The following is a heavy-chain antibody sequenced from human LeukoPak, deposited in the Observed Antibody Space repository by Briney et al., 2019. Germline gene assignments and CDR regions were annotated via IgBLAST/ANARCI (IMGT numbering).Heavy chain of an antibody. CDR2: ISSSSSYI. J-gene: IGHJ4*02. Sequence: PGGSLRLSCAASGFTFSSYSMNWVRQAPGKGLEWVSSISSSSSYIYYADSVKGRFTISRDNAKNSLYLQMNSLRAEDTAVYYCAKDQFYDSSGVFDYWGQGTLVTVSS. CDR1: GFTFSSYS. CDR3: AKDQFYDSSGVFDY. V-gene: IGHV3-21*01. D-gene: IGHD3-22*01.